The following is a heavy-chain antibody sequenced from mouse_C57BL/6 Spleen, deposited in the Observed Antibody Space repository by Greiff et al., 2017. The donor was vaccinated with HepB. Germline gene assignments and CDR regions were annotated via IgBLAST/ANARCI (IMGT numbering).Heavy chain of an antibody. D-gene: IGHD1-1*01. CDR3: ARRNYYGSSPAFDY. Sequence: QVQLQQSGAELVKPGASVKMSCKASGYTFTSYWITWVKQRPGQGLEWIGDIYPGSGSTNYNEKFKSKATLTVDTSSSTAYMQLSSLTSEDSAVYYCARRNYYGSSPAFDYWGQGTTLTVSS. CDR1: GYTFTSYW. J-gene: IGHJ2*01. V-gene: IGHV1-55*01. CDR2: IYPGSGST.